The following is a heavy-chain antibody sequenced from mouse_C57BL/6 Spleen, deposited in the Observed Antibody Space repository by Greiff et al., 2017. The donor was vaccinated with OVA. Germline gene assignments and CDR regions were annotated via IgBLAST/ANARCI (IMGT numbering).Heavy chain of an antibody. CDR2: LYPGDGDT. J-gene: IGHJ4*01. CDR1: GYAFSSYW. V-gene: IGHV1-80*01. D-gene: IGHD2-4*01. CDR3: ARFPPYYDYDVGAMEY. Sequence: VQLVESGAELVKPGASVKISCKASGYAFSSYWMNWVKQRPGKGLEWIGQLYPGDGDTNYTGKFKGQATLTADKSSSTAYMPLSNLTSEDSAVYFCARFPPYYDYDVGAMEYWGQGTSVTVSS.